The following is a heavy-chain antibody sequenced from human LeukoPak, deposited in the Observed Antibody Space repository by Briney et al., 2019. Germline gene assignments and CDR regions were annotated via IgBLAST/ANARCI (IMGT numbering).Heavy chain of an antibody. CDR2: IYSGGST. V-gene: IGHV3-53*01. Sequence: GGSLKLSCAASEFSVGSNYMTWVRQAPGKGLEWVSVIYSGGSTYYADSVKGRFTISRDNSKNTLYLQMNSLRAEDTAVYYCARARTTVTYYYYYYMDVWGKGTTVTISS. CDR1: EFSVGSNY. J-gene: IGHJ6*03. CDR3: ARARTTVTYYYYYYMDV. D-gene: IGHD4-17*01.